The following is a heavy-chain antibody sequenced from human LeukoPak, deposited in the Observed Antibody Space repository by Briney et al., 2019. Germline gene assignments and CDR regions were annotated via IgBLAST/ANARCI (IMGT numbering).Heavy chain of an antibody. V-gene: IGHV4-59*01. Sequence: SETLSLTCTVSGGSISSYYWSWIRQPPGKGLEWIGYIYYSGSTNYNPSLKSRVTISVDTSKNQFSLKLSSVTAADTALYYCARTGGSFYFYYYMDVWGKGTTVTVSS. CDR2: IYYSGST. CDR3: ARTGGSFYFYYYMDV. CDR1: GGSISSYY. J-gene: IGHJ6*03. D-gene: IGHD1-26*01.